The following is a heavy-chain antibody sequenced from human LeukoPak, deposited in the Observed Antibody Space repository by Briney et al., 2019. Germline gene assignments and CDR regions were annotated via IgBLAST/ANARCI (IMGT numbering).Heavy chain of an antibody. J-gene: IGHJ4*02. V-gene: IGHV4-39*01. D-gene: IGHD1-26*01. CDR2: IYESGDT. Sequence: SETLSLTCSFSGVSIDSNTYYWGWIRQSPGKGLEWIGSIYESGDTYYNPSLKSRVTISVDTSKNQFSLKLRSVTAADTTVYYCARHMSGSFTPFDSWGQGTLVTISS. CDR3: ARHMSGSFTPFDS. CDR1: GVSIDSNTYY.